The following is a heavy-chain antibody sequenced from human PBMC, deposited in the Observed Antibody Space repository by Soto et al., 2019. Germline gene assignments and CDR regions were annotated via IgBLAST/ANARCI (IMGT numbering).Heavy chain of an antibody. D-gene: IGHD2-15*01. CDR2: IYHGGNT. V-gene: IGHV4-39*01. Sequence: SETLSLTCTVSGGSISSSNSYWGWIRQPPGKGLEWIGSIYHGGNTYYNPSLEGRLPIPGDTPRNHFPLRLISVPPADTAAYYCARKKYYGGSCDSFDYGGQETLVPVSS. CDR1: GGSISSSNSY. CDR3: ARKKYYGGSCDSFDY. J-gene: IGHJ4*02.